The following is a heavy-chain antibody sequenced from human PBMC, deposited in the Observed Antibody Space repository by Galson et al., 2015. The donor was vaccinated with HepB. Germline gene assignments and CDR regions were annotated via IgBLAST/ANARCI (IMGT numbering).Heavy chain of an antibody. V-gene: IGHV3-48*01. Sequence: SLRLSCAASGFTFSSYSMNWVRQAPGKGLEWVSYISSSSSTIYYADSVKGRFTISRDNAKNSLYLQMNSLRAEDTAVYYCARGPYYYYYMDVWGKGTTVTVSS. J-gene: IGHJ6*03. CDR3: ARGPYYYYYMDV. CDR2: ISSSSSTI. CDR1: GFTFSSYS.